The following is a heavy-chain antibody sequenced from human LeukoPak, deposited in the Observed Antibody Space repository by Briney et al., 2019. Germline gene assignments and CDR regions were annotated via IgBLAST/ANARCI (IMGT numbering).Heavy chain of an antibody. D-gene: IGHD5-12*01. V-gene: IGHV3-9*01. CDR1: GFTFDDYA. J-gene: IGHJ3*02. Sequence: GRSLRLSCAASGFTFDDYAMHWVRQAPGKGLEWVSGISWNSGSIGYADSVKGRFTISRDNAKNSLYLQMNSLRAEDTALYYCAKALDIVATIHDAFDIWGQGTMVTVSS. CDR2: ISWNSGSI. CDR3: AKALDIVATIHDAFDI.